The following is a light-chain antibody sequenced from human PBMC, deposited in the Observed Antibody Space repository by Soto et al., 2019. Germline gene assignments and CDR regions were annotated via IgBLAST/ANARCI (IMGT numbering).Light chain of an antibody. J-gene: IGKJ5*01. CDR2: GAS. CDR3: QQYNNWPIN. Sequence: IVMTHSPATLSVSPADRSTLSFRASQSVSTTLAWYQQKPGQATRLIIYGASTRATGIPARFSGSGSGTEFTLTISSLQSEDFAVYYCQQYNNWPINFGQGTRLEIK. CDR1: QSVSTT. V-gene: IGKV3-15*01.